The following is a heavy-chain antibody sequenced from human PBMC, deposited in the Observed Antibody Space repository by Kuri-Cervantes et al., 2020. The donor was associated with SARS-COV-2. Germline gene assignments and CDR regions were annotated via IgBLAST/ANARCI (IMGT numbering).Heavy chain of an antibody. CDR2: IYDSGTT. V-gene: IGHV4-59*11. CDR1: GGSISDHY. J-gene: IGHJ4*02. D-gene: IGHD5-18*01. Sequence: GSLRLSCTVSGGSISDHYWSWIRQSPGKGLEWIGYIYDSGTTNYNPSLKSRATVSVDKSKNHFSLRLSSVTAADTAVYYCARDLNGQLWSTGLGYWGQGTLVTVSS. CDR3: ARDLNGQLWSTGLGY.